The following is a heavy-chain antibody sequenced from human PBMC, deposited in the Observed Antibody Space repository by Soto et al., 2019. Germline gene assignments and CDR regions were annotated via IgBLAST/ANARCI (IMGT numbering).Heavy chain of an antibody. CDR3: AGDPGQWLPRGDWFDP. D-gene: IGHD6-19*01. CDR2: INAGNGNT. CDR1: GYTFTSYA. V-gene: IGHV1-3*01. J-gene: IGHJ5*02. Sequence: ASVKVSCKASGYTFTSYAMHWVRQAPGQRLEWMGWINAGNGNTKYSQKFQGRVTITRDTSASTAYMELSSLRSEDTAVYYCAGDPGQWLPRGDWFDPWGQGTLVTVSS.